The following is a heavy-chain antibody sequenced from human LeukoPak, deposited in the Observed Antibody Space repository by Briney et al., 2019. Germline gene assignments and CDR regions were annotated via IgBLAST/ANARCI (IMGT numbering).Heavy chain of an antibody. J-gene: IGHJ5*02. CDR3: ARDADGGDYGDYVGWFDP. CDR2: INPSGGST. V-gene: IGHV1-46*01. Sequence: GASVKVSCKASGYSFTSYYMHWVRQAPGQGLEWMGIINPSGGSTSYAQKFQGRVTMTRDMSTSTVYMELSSLRSEDTAVYYCARDADGGDYGDYVGWFDPWGQGTLVTVSS. CDR1: GYSFTSYY. D-gene: IGHD4-17*01.